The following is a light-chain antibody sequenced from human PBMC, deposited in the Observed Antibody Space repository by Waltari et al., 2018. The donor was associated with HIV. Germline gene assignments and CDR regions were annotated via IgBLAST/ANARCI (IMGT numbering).Light chain of an antibody. CDR2: GAS. CDR3: QHCGDASNT. CDR1: QIIGNAY. J-gene: IGKJ2*01. Sequence: EIVLTQSPGTLSLSPGERATLSYRGSQIIGNAYLAWYQQKPGQSPRLLISGASSRANGVPDRFSGIGSETDFTLTISRLGPEDFAVYYCQHCGDASNTFGQGTKLEV. V-gene: IGKV3-20*01.